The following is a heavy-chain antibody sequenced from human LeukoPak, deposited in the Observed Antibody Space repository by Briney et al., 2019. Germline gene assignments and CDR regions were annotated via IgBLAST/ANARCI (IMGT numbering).Heavy chain of an antibody. Sequence: PSETLSLTCTVSGGSISNSSYFWGWIRQPPGKGLEWIGFIYYSGSTYYNPSLKSRVTNSVDTSKNQFSLKLSSVTAADTAMYYCARYDVWGAYRAFDYWGQGTLVTVSS. J-gene: IGHJ4*02. CDR1: GGSISNSSYF. CDR2: IYYSGST. V-gene: IGHV4-39*07. D-gene: IGHD3-16*02. CDR3: ARYDVWGAYRAFDY.